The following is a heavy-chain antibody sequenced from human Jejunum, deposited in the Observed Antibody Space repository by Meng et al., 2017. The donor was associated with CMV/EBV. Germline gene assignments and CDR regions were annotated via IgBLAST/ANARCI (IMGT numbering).Heavy chain of an antibody. D-gene: IGHD6-13*01. V-gene: IGHV3-30*02. J-gene: IGHJ4*02. CDR1: GFSFVIDG. CDR3: AKVGSGWWGIDI. Sequence: GTSGFSFVIDGMHWVRQAPGKGLEWVAFIRYDGSHQDYADSVKGRFTISRDNSKSTVYLEMNSLRVEDTAVYFCAKVGSGWWGIDIWGQGTLVTVSS. CDR2: IRYDGSHQ.